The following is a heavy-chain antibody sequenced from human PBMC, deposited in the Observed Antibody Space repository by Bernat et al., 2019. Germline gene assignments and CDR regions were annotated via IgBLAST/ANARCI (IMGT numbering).Heavy chain of an antibody. CDR2: INHSGST. D-gene: IGHD2-15*01. CDR1: GGSFSGYY. J-gene: IGHJ3*02. Sequence: QVQLQQWGAGLLKPSETLSLTCAVYGGSFSGYYWSWIRQPPGKGREWIGEINHSGSTNYNPSLKSRVTISVDTSKNQFSLKLSSVTAADTAVYYCAIEYCSGGSCYSNDAFDIWGQGTMVTVSS. CDR3: AIEYCSGGSCYSNDAFDI. V-gene: IGHV4-34*01.